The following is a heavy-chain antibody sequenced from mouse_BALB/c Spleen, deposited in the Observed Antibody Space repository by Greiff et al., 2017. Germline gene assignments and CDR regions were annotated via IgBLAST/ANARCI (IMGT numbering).Heavy chain of an antibody. J-gene: IGHJ3*01. V-gene: IGHV1-20*02. Sequence: EVKLLESGPELVKPGASVKISCKASGYSFTGYFMNWVMQSHGKSLEWIGRINPYNGDTFYNQKFKGKATLTVDKSSSTAHMELRSLASEDSAVYYCARDYGSDWFAYWGQGTLVTVSA. CDR2: INPYNGDT. CDR1: GYSFTGYF. D-gene: IGHD1-1*01. CDR3: ARDYGSDWFAY.